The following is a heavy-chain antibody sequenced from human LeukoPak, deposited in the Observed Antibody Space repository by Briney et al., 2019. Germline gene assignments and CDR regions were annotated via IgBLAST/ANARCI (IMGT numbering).Heavy chain of an antibody. J-gene: IGHJ6*03. CDR2: FNSDGTLT. CDR3: ARVAGYCSSSSCQNLYHSYYRDV. V-gene: IGHV3-74*01. D-gene: IGHD2-2*01. Sequence: GGSLSLSCVASGFTFRSYWTHWVRQVPGKGLVWVSRFNSDGTLTGYADTVKGRFTISRDIAKNTLYLQMNSLRVEDTAVYFCARVAGYCSSSSCQNLYHSYYRDVWGKGTTVTVSS. CDR1: GFTFRSYW.